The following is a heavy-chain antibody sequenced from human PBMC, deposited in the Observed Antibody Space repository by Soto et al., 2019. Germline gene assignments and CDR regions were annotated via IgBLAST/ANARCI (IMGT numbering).Heavy chain of an antibody. J-gene: IGHJ1*01. Sequence: EVQLVESGGVVVQPGGSLRLSCAASGFTFNDYTMHWVRQAPGKGLEWVSLITWNGGSTYYADSVKGRFTISRDNSKNSLSLHMNSLRTEDTALYYCATLGVTPGWGQGTLVTVSS. V-gene: IGHV3-43*01. CDR3: ATLGVTPG. CDR2: ITWNGGST. D-gene: IGHD2-21*02. CDR1: GFTFNDYT.